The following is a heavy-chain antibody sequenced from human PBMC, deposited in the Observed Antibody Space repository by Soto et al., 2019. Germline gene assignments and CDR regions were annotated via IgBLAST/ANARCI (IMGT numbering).Heavy chain of an antibody. CDR1: GGSISSGGYS. V-gene: IGHV4-30-2*01. CDR3: ARDSLTGNYFDP. Sequence: QVQLQESGPGLVRPSQTLSLTCAVSGGSISSGGYSWNWIRQPPGKGLEWIGYIYHSGYTLYNPSPKSRVTISVDKSKNQFSLRLSSVSAADTAVYYCARDSLTGNYFDPWGQGTLVTVSS. J-gene: IGHJ5*02. CDR2: IYHSGYT. D-gene: IGHD1-7*01.